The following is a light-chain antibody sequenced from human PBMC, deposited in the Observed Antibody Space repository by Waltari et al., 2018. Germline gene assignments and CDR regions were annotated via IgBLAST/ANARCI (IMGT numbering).Light chain of an antibody. Sequence: QSVLTQPPSASGTPGQRVTISCSGSRSNIGNNYVYWDQQLPGTAPNLLIYRNKTRPEWVPDRFSGSKSGTSASLAIGGLRSEEEADYYCAAWDDSLSGRVFGGGTKVTVL. CDR2: RNK. J-gene: IGLJ3*02. V-gene: IGLV1-47*01. CDR1: RSNIGNNY. CDR3: AAWDDSLSGRV.